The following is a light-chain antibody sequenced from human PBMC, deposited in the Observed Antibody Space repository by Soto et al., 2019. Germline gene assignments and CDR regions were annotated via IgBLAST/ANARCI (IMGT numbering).Light chain of an antibody. CDR2: QDT. J-gene: IGLJ2*01. Sequence: SYELTQPPSVSVTAGQTASITCSGDKLGNKYASWYQQKPGQSPVLVIYQDTKRPSGIPERFSGSNSGNTATLTISGTQAMDEADYYCQAWDSSVVFGGGTKLTVL. CDR1: KLGNKY. V-gene: IGLV3-1*01. CDR3: QAWDSSVV.